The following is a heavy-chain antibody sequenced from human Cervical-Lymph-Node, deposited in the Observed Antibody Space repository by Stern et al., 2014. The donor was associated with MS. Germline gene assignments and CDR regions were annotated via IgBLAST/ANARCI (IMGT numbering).Heavy chain of an antibody. D-gene: IGHD1-26*01. CDR2: VSYSGST. CDR1: GGSIRGYY. V-gene: IGHV4-59*12. CDR3: ARKLNRGSYYDVFDI. Sequence: LQLQESGPGLVKPSETLSLTCIVSGGSIRGYYWSWIRQPPGTGLEWIGYVSYSGSTNYNPSHMSRGTISVDTSQNQFSLRLISVTAADTAVYYCARKLNRGSYYDVFDIWGQGTMVTVSS. J-gene: IGHJ3*02.